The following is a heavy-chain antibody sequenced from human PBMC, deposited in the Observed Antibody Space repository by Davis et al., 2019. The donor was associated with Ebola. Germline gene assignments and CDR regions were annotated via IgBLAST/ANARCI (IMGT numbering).Heavy chain of an antibody. CDR2: IYASAYR. D-gene: IGHD4-17*01. CDR3: VRHPRGDYASWFDT. CDR1: GGSISSDY. J-gene: IGHJ5*02. V-gene: IGHV4-59*08. Sequence: GSLRLSCSVSGGSISSDYWSWILQPPGKGGEGSGYIYASAYRNYNPSLKSRVTMTVDTSKNHFSLKLSSVTAADTAVDYCVRHPRGDYASWFDTWGQGTPVTVSS.